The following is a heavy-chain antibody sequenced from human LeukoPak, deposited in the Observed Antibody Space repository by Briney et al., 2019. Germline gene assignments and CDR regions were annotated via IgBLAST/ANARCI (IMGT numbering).Heavy chain of an antibody. V-gene: IGHV1-2*02. CDR1: GYTFTGYY. J-gene: IGHJ3*02. Sequence: ASVKVSCKASGYTFTGYYMHWVRQAPGQGLEWMGWINPNSGGTNYAQKFQGRVTMTRDTSISTAYMELSRLRSDDTAAYCCASYYYDSSGYYSAFDIWGQGTMVTVSS. D-gene: IGHD3-22*01. CDR3: ASYYYDSSGYYSAFDI. CDR2: INPNSGGT.